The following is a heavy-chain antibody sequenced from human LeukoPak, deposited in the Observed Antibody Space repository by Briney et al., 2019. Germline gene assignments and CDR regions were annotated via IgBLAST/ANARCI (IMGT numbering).Heavy chain of an antibody. CDR1: SGSISSDY. V-gene: IGHV4-59*08. J-gene: IGHJ3*02. CDR2: IYYSGST. Sequence: SETLSLTCTVSSGSISSDYWSWIRQPPGKGLEWIGYIYYSGSTNYNPSLKSRVTISVDTSKNQFSLKLSSVTAADTAVYYCATWVSAFDIWGQGTMVTVSS. CDR3: ATWVSAFDI. D-gene: IGHD6-13*01.